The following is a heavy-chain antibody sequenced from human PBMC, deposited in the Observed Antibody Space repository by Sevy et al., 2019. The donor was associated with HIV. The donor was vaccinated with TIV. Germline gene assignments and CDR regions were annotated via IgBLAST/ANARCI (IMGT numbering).Heavy chain of an antibody. CDR1: GFTFSDYY. D-gene: IGHD3-22*01. Sequence: GGYLRLSCAASGFTFSDYYMSWIRQAPGKGLEWVSYISSSGSTIYYADSVKGRFTISRDNAKNSLYLQMNSLRAEDTAVYYCTRDLNGYYYDSSGYPTYYYYGMDVWGQGITVTVSS. CDR2: ISSSGSTI. V-gene: IGHV3-11*01. J-gene: IGHJ6*02. CDR3: TRDLNGYYYDSSGYPTYYYYGMDV.